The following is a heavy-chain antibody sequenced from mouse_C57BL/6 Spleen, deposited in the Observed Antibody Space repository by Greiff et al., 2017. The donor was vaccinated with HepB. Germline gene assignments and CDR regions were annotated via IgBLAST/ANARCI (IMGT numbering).Heavy chain of an antibody. CDR1: GYTFTSYW. J-gene: IGHJ2*01. CDR3: ARRITTVVATEDY. CDR2: IDPSDSYT. V-gene: IGHV1-50*01. D-gene: IGHD1-1*01. Sequence: VQLQQSGAELVKPGASVKLSCKASGYTFTSYWMQWVKQRPGQGLEWIGEIDPSDSYTNYNQKFKGKATLTVDTSSSTAYMQLSSLTSEDSAVYYCARRITTVVATEDYLGQGTTLTVSS.